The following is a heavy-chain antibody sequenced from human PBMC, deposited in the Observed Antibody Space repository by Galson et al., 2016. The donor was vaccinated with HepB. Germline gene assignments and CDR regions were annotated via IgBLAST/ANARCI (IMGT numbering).Heavy chain of an antibody. CDR3: ARPFAYGPRSSFNL. J-gene: IGHJ4*03. CDR2: INHSGST. D-gene: IGHD3-10*01. V-gene: IGHV4-34*01. CDR1: GGAFNGYY. Sequence: SETLSLTCVVSGGAFNGYYWSWIRQPPGKGLEWIGEINHSGSTNYNPSLQNRVTMSVDTSKKELPLKINSVTAADSAVYFCARPFAYGPRSSFNLWGQGSVVIVSS.